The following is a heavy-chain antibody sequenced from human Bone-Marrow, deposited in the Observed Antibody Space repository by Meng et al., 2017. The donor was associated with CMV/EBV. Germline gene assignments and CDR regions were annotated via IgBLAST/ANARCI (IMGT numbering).Heavy chain of an antibody. V-gene: IGHV3-21*01. CDR1: GFTFSSYS. Sequence: GGSLRLSCAASGFTFSSYSMNWVRQAPGKGLEWVSFISSSSSYIYYADSVKGRFTISRDNAKNSLYLQMNSLRAEDTAVYYCARDKVVGATRGMDVWGQGTTVTVSS. J-gene: IGHJ6*02. CDR2: ISSSSSYI. CDR3: ARDKVVGATRGMDV. D-gene: IGHD1-26*01.